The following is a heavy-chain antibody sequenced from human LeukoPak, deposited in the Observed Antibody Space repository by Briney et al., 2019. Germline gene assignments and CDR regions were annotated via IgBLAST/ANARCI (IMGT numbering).Heavy chain of an antibody. CDR2: LIPIFGTA. J-gene: IGHJ6*03. CDR1: GGTFSSYA. V-gene: IGHV1-69*01. CDR3: AREKSIVGATWNWYYYYYMDV. D-gene: IGHD1-26*01. Sequence: GASVKVSCKASGGTFSSYAISWVRQAPGQGREWMGGLIPIFGTANYAQKFQGSVTITADDSTSTASMELSSLRAEDTAVYYCAREKSIVGATWNWYYYYYMDVWGKGTTVTVSS.